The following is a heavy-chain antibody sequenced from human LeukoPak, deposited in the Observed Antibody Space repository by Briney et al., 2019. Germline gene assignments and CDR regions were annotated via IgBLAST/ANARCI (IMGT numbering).Heavy chain of an antibody. CDR1: GYRFTSYW. Sequence: GESLKISCKGSGYRFTSYWSGCVRQMPGKGLEGVGMIYPRESDPRYSPSFQGQVTISADKSISTAYLQWSSLKASDTAMYYCARHHPARLPSTEEIDYWGQGTLVTVSS. J-gene: IGHJ4*02. V-gene: IGHV5-51*01. CDR3: ARHHPARLPSTEEIDY. D-gene: IGHD2-2*01. CDR2: IYPRESDP.